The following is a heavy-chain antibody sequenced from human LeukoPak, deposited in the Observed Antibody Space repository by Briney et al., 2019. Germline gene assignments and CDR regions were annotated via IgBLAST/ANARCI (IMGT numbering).Heavy chain of an antibody. CDR1: GFTFSSYA. CDR2: ISGSGGST. CDR3: AKDQQYIAVAGPGWDY. D-gene: IGHD6-19*01. J-gene: IGHJ4*02. Sequence: PGGSLRLSCAASGFTFSSYAMSWVRQAPGKGLEWVSAISGSGGSTYYADSVKGRFTISRDNSKNTLYLQMNSLRAEDTAVYYCAKDQQYIAVAGPGWDYWGQGTLVTVSS. V-gene: IGHV3-23*01.